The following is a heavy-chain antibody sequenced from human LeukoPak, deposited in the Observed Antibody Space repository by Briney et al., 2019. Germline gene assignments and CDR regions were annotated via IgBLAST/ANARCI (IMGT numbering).Heavy chain of an antibody. CDR3: AREYRGVPAADYYMDA. V-gene: IGHV1-69*13. CDR1: GGTFSSYA. Sequence: SVKVSCKASGGTFSSYAISWVRQAPGQGLEWMGGIIPIFGTANYAQKFQGRVTITADESTSTAYMELSSLRSEDTAVYYCAREYRGVPAADYYMDAWGKGTTVTVSS. CDR2: IIPIFGTA. D-gene: IGHD2-2*01. J-gene: IGHJ6*03.